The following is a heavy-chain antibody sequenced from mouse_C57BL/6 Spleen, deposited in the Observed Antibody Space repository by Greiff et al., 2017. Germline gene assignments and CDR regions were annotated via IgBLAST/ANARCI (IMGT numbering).Heavy chain of an antibody. CDR3: ARDGITTVVASADY. CDR2: IYPRSGNT. D-gene: IGHD1-1*01. V-gene: IGHV1-81*01. Sequence: QVQLQQSGAELARPGASVKLSCKASGYTFTSYGISWVKQRTGQGLEWIGEIYPRSGNTYYNEKFKGKATLTADKSSSTAYMELRSLTSEDSAVYFCARDGITTVVASADYWGQGTSVTVSS. CDR1: GYTFTSYG. J-gene: IGHJ4*01.